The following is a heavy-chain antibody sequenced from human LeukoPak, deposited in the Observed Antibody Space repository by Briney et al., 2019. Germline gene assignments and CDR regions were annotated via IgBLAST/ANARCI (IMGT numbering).Heavy chain of an antibody. J-gene: IGHJ4*02. CDR1: GYTFTSYG. Sequence: ASVKVSCKASGYTFTSYGISWVRQAPGQGLEWMGWISAYNGNTNYAQKLQGRVTMTTDTSTSTAYMELRSLRSDDTAVYYCARAGTRSTSCCYPFDYWGQGTLVTVSS. CDR2: ISAYNGNT. V-gene: IGHV1-18*01. CDR3: ARAGTRSTSCCYPFDY. D-gene: IGHD2-2*01.